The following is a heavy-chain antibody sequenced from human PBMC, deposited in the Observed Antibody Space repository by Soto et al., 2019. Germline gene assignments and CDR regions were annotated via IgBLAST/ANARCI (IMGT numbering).Heavy chain of an antibody. D-gene: IGHD2-21*01. CDR3: VRHVGETYFDY. Sequence: EVQLVESGGGLVQPGGSLKLSCAASGFTFSDCAIQWVRQASGKGLEWVGRIRSKANDYATAYAASVKGRFTISRDDSKNTAYLQMNSLKTEDTAVYYCVRHVGETYFDYWGHGTLVTVSS. CDR1: GFTFSDCA. V-gene: IGHV3-73*01. J-gene: IGHJ4*01. CDR2: IRSKANDYAT.